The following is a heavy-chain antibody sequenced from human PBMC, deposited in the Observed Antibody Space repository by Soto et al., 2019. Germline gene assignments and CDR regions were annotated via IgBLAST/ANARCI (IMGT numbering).Heavy chain of an antibody. CDR1: GFSFRNYW. D-gene: IGHD4-17*01. J-gene: IGHJ3*02. CDR2: LNEDGGFT. CDR3: ATVTTGSGAYDI. V-gene: IGHV3-74*01. Sequence: DVQLLESGGDLVQPGGSLRLSCVVSGFSFRNYWMHWVRQVPGGGLVWVARLNEDGGFTTYADSVKGRFAISGDTAKNTLYLQNTGLAVDDTGLYHCATVTTGSGAYDIWGQGTVVTVSS.